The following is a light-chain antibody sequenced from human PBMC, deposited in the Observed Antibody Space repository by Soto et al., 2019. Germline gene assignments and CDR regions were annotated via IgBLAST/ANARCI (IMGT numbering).Light chain of an antibody. J-gene: IGLJ1*01. Sequence: QSVLTQPRSVSGSPGQSVTISCTGTSSDVGTYNYVSWYQQHPGKAPKVMIYDVSKRPSGVPDRFSGSKSGNTASLTISGLQAEDEADYYCCSYAGSPRYVFGTGTKVTVL. V-gene: IGLV2-11*01. CDR1: SSDVGTYNY. CDR2: DVS. CDR3: CSYAGSPRYV.